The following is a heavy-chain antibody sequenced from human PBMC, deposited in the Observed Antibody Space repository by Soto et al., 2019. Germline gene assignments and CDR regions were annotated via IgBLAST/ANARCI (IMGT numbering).Heavy chain of an antibody. J-gene: IGHJ3*01. V-gene: IGHV4-34*01. CDR2: VNHSGST. CDR1: GGSFSGYY. CDR3: AGTGPTYGFDV. D-gene: IGHD2-8*02. Sequence: QVQLQQWGAGLLKPSETLSLTCAVYGGSFSGYYWSWIRQPPGKGLEWIGEVNHSGSTTYNSSLRSRVTLSGDTASNQFSLRLTSATAADTAVYFCAGTGPTYGFDVWGQGTLVIVSS.